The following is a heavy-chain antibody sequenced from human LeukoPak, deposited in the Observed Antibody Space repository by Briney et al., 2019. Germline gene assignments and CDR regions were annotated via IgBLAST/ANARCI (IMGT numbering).Heavy chain of an antibody. J-gene: IGHJ6*02. CDR2: IKQDGSEK. CDR3: ATYTHWVAGDV. CDR1: EFIFSGYW. V-gene: IGHV3-7*01. Sequence: GGSLRLSCAASEFIFSGYWMNWVRQAPGKGLEWVANIKQDGSEKDYVDSVKGRFTISRDNARESLYLQMSSLRAEDTAVYYCATYTHWVAGDVWGHGTTVTVS. D-gene: IGHD3-16*01.